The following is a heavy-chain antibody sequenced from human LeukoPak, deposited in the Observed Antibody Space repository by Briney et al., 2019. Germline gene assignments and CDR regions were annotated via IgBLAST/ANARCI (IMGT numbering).Heavy chain of an antibody. D-gene: IGHD3-9*01. CDR3: ARENYDILTGYYSRGTFDI. Sequence: PSETLSLTCAVYGGSFSGYYWSWIRQPPGKGLEWIGEITHSGNTNYNPSLKSRVTISVDTSKNQFSLKLSSVTAADTAVYYCARENYDILTGYYSRGTFDIWGQGTMVTVSS. CDR2: ITHSGNT. J-gene: IGHJ3*02. V-gene: IGHV4-34*01. CDR1: GGSFSGYY.